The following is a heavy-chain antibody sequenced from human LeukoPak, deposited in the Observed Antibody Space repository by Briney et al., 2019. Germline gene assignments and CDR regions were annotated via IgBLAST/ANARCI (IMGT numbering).Heavy chain of an antibody. J-gene: IGHJ4*02. V-gene: IGHV3-66*01. CDR3: ARAGHIVATMFDY. CDR1: GFTVSSNY. CDR2: IYSGGST. Sequence: GGSLRLSCAASGFTVSSNYMSWVRQAPGKGLEWVSVIYSGGSTYYADSVKGRFTISRDNSKNTLYLQMNSLRAEDTAVYYCARAGHIVATMFDYWGQGTLVTVSS. D-gene: IGHD5-12*01.